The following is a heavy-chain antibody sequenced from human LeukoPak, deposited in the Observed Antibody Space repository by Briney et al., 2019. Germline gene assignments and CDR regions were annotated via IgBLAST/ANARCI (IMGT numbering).Heavy chain of an antibody. CDR3: VRDPPSAVRGYDSY. Sequence: GGSLRLSCAASGFTVSSNYMSWVRQAPGKGLEWVSVIYSGGSTYYADSVKGRFTISRDNSKNTLYLQMNSLRAEDTAVYYCVRDPPSAVRGYDSYWGQGTLVTVSS. V-gene: IGHV3-53*01. CDR1: GFTVSSNY. CDR2: IYSGGST. J-gene: IGHJ4*02. D-gene: IGHD5-12*01.